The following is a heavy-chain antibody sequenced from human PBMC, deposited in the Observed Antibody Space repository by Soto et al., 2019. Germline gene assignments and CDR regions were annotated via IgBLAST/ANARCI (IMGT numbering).Heavy chain of an antibody. V-gene: IGHV1-46*01. CDR3: ARDSPPVDY. Sequence: ASVKVSCKASGYTFTSYYMHWVRQAPGQGLEWMGIINPSGGNTKYAQKLQGRVTMTTDTSTSTAYMELRSLRSDDTAVYYCARDSPPVDYWGQGTLVTVSS. CDR2: INPSGGNT. CDR1: GYTFTSYY. J-gene: IGHJ4*02.